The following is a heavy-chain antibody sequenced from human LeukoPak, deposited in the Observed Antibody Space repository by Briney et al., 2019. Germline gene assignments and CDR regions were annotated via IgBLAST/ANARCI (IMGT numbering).Heavy chain of an antibody. CDR3: ARDRTTVTTSALDY. CDR1: ESSFRSHD. CDR2: ISGSSNAI. V-gene: IGHV3-48*02. Sequence: GGSLRLSCVASESSFRSHDMNWVRQAPGKGLEWVSYISGSSNAIYYADSVKGRFTISRDNAKNSLYLQMNSLRDEDTAVYYCARDRTTVTTSALDYWGQGTLVTVSS. J-gene: IGHJ4*02. D-gene: IGHD4-11*01.